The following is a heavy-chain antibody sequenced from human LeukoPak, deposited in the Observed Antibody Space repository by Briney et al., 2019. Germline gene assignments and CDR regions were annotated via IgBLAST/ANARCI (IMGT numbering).Heavy chain of an antibody. J-gene: IGHJ4*02. CDR1: GITLNNYG. Sequence: GGSLRLSCAVSGITLNNYGMSWVRQAPGKGLEWISAISVNGETTWYADSVRGRFIISRDNSKNTLYLQLSSLRAEDTAVYYCAQGFSSGWYPYWGQGSLVSVSS. CDR2: ISVNGETT. V-gene: IGHV3-23*01. CDR3: AQGFSSGWYPY. D-gene: IGHD6-19*01.